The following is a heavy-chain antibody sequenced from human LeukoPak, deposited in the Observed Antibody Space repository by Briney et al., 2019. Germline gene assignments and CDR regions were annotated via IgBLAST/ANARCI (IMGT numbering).Heavy chain of an antibody. J-gene: IGHJ5*02. Sequence: SETLSLTCAVYGGSFSGYYWSWIRQPPGKGLEWIGYIYHNGNTNYNPSLKSRVTLSVGTSKNQFSLKLSSVTAADAAVYYCARGDRVDSSSWYNWFDPWGQGTLVTVSS. D-gene: IGHD6-13*01. CDR3: ARGDRVDSSSWYNWFDP. CDR2: IYHNGNT. V-gene: IGHV4-59*01. CDR1: GGSFSGYY.